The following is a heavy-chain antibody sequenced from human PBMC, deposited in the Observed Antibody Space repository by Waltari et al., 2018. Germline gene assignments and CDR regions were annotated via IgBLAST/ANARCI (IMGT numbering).Heavy chain of an antibody. CDR3: AKEWESDYYYYGVDV. Sequence: EVQLLESGGGLVQPGGSLRLSCTASGCSFSQYALTLVRQAPGKGLEWVSSMILSGSSIYYTDSVKGRLTISRDNSKNTLYLQMNSLRAEDTAIYYCAKEWESDYYYYGVDVWGQGTTVTVSS. CDR1: GCSFSQYA. D-gene: IGHD1-26*01. CDR2: MILSGSSI. J-gene: IGHJ6*02. V-gene: IGHV3-23*01.